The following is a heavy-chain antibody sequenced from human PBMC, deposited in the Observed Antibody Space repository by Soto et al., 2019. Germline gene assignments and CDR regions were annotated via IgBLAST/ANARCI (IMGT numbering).Heavy chain of an antibody. CDR1: GDSISSGSY. Sequence: SETLSLTCTVSGDSISSGSYWGWIRQPPGEGPEWIASIYHGGTTFYNPSLKSRISISVDTSKNQFSLRLTSVTAADTATYYCARVHVMVVAGSTFDYWGPGTLVTVSS. J-gene: IGHJ4*03. CDR2: IYHGGTT. CDR3: ARVHVMVVAGSTFDY. V-gene: IGHV4-38-2*02. D-gene: IGHD6-19*01.